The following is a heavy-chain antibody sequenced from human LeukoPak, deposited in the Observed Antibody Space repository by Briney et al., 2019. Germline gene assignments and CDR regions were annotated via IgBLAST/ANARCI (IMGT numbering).Heavy chain of an antibody. D-gene: IGHD3-10*01. CDR2: IKEDGSAT. CDR3: ASMGITMVRGVIAYFDY. CDR1: GFTFSTYW. V-gene: IGHV3-7*02. Sequence: GGSLRLSCAASGFTFSTYWMTWVRQAPGKGPEWVANIKEDGSATYYVDSVKGRFTISRDNAKNSLYLQMNSLRAEDTAVYYCASMGITMVRGVIAYFDYWGQGTLVTVSS. J-gene: IGHJ4*02.